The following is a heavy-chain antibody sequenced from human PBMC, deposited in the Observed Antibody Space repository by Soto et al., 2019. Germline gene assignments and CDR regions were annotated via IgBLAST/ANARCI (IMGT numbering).Heavy chain of an antibody. Sequence: SVKVSCKASGGTFSSYAISWVRQAPGQGLEWMGGIIPIFGTANYAQKFQGRVTITADESTSTAYMELSSLRSEDTAVYYCARDMTTVTSDAFDIWGQGTMVTVSS. D-gene: IGHD4-17*01. CDR2: IIPIFGTA. J-gene: IGHJ3*02. CDR3: ARDMTTVTSDAFDI. V-gene: IGHV1-69*13. CDR1: GGTFSSYA.